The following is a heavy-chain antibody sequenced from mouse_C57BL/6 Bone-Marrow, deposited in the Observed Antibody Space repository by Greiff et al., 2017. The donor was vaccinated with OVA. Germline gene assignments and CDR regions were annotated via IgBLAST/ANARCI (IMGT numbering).Heavy chain of an antibody. D-gene: IGHD5-1*01. Sequence: EVQLQQSGPELVKPGASVKISCKASGYTFTDYYMNWVKQSHGKSLEWIGDINPNNGGTSYNQKFKGKATLTVDKSSSTAYMELRSLTSEDSAVYYCARSYPYYFDYWGQGTTLTVSS. CDR2: INPNNGGT. CDR3: ARSYPYYFDY. V-gene: IGHV1-26*01. J-gene: IGHJ2*01. CDR1: GYTFTDYY.